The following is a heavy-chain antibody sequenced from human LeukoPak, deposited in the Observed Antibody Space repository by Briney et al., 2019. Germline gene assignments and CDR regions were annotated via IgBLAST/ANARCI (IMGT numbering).Heavy chain of an antibody. CDR2: IYYFGST. V-gene: IGHV4-39*01. CDR1: GGSISNSGYY. CDR3: ARHGQQLALYNWFDP. J-gene: IGHJ5*02. Sequence: PSETLSLTCTVSGGSISNSGYYWGWIRQPPGKGLEWIGSIYYFGSTNYNPSLKSRVTISVDMSKNQFSLKLTSVTAADTAVHFCARHGQQLALYNWFDPWGQGTLVTVSS. D-gene: IGHD6-13*01.